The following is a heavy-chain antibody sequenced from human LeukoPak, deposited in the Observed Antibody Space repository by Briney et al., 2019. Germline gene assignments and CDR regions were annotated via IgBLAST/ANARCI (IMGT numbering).Heavy chain of an antibody. CDR1: GGSLSSSSYY. J-gene: IGHJ4*02. Sequence: SETLSLTCTVSGGSLSSSSYYWGWIRQPPGKGLEWIGSIYYSGSTYYNPSLKSRVTISADTYKNQFSLKLSSVTAADTAVYYCARGSGIVVVPAAIFGFDYWGQGTLVTVSS. V-gene: IGHV4-39*01. CDR3: ARGSGIVVVPAAIFGFDY. CDR2: IYYSGST. D-gene: IGHD2-2*02.